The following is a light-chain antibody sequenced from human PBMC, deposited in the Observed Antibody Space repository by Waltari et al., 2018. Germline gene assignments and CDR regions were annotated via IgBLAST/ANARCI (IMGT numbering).Light chain of an antibody. CDR1: VLAEKY. CDR2: KDT. Sequence: YDLAQPFSVSVSPGQTATTTCPGVVLAEKYVRWFQQRPGQAPTLILYKDTERPSGIPERFSGSSSGSTVTLTIRGALLEDEADYHCHAAADNNWFFGGGTKLTVL. V-gene: IGLV3-27*01. J-gene: IGLJ2*01. CDR3: HAAADNNWF.